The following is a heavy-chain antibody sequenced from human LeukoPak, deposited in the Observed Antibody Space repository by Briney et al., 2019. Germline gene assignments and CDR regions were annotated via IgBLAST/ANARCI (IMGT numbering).Heavy chain of an antibody. CDR3: ARESGIAARRDDYFGMDV. D-gene: IGHD6-6*01. CDR2: ISSSSSYI. J-gene: IGHJ6*02. Sequence: PGGSLRLSCAASGFTFSSYSMNWVRQAPGKGLEWVSSISSSSSYIYYADSVKGRFTISRDNSKNTLYLQMNSLRAEDTAMYYCARESGIAARRDDYFGMDVWGQGTTVTVSS. CDR1: GFTFSSYS. V-gene: IGHV3-21*01.